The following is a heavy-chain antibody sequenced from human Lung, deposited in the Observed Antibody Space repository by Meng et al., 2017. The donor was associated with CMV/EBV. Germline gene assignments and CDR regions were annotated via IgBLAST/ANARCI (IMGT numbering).Heavy chain of an antibody. CDR3: ARPFTSGWYNWFDP. CDR1: GYTFTNNG. D-gene: IGHD6-19*01. Sequence: ASVKVSXKASGYTFTNNGVSWLRQARGQGPEWMGWINTNNGNRNDAQKFQGRVILATDTSTNTAYMELTRLTSDDTAVYYCARPFTSGWYNWFDPWGQG. V-gene: IGHV1-18*01. J-gene: IGHJ5*02. CDR2: INTNNGNR.